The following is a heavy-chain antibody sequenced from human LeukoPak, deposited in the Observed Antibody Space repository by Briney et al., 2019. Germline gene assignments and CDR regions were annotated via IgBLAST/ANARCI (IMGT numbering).Heavy chain of an antibody. CDR1: GFXFRSYG. V-gene: IGHV3-33*01. D-gene: IGHD6-13*01. Sequence: GGSLRLSCAASGFXFRSYGMHWVRQAPGKGLEWVADIWYDGSNKYYADSVKGRFTISRDNSENTLYLQMNSLRAEDTALYYCASDGIAVDRGIGYFDYWGQGTLVTVSS. CDR3: ASDGIAVDRGIGYFDY. CDR2: IWYDGSNK. J-gene: IGHJ4*02.